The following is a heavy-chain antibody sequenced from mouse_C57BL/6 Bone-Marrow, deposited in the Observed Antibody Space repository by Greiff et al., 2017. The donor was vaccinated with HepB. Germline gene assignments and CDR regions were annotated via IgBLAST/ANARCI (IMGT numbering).Heavy chain of an antibody. Sequence: VQLQQSGPELVKPGASVKISCKASGYTFTDYYMNWVKQSHGKSLEWIGDINPNNGGTSYNQKFKGKATLTVDKSSSTAYMELRSLTSEDSAVYYCARWGYDGYYPFAYWGQGTLVTVSA. V-gene: IGHV1-26*01. CDR2: INPNNGGT. D-gene: IGHD2-3*01. CDR1: GYTFTDYY. J-gene: IGHJ3*01. CDR3: ARWGYDGYYPFAY.